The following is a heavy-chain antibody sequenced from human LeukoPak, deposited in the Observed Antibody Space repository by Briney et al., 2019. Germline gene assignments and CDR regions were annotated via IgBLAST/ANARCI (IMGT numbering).Heavy chain of an antibody. CDR1: GFTFDDYA. D-gene: IGHD3-10*01. CDR3: AKAMVRGPGDAFDI. J-gene: IGHJ3*02. V-gene: IGHV3-43D*03. CDR2: ISWDGGST. Sequence: RPGGSLRLSCAASGFTFDDYAMHWVRQAPGKGLEWVSLISWDGGSTYYADSVKGRFTISRDNSKNSLYLQMNSLRAEDTALYYCAKAMVRGPGDAFDIWGQGTMVTASS.